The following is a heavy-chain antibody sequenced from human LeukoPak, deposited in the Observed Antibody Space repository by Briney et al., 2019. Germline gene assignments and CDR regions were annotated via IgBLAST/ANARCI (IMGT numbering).Heavy chain of an antibody. Sequence: GESLKISCKGSGYSFSTYWIAWVRQMPGKGLEWMGIIYPGDSDTRYSPSFQGQVTISADKSISTAYLQWSSLNASDSAMYYCARHVGNDWSNFDYWGQGTLVTVSS. D-gene: IGHD3-9*01. CDR3: ARHVGNDWSNFDY. V-gene: IGHV5-51*01. CDR2: IYPGDSDT. CDR1: GYSFSTYW. J-gene: IGHJ4*02.